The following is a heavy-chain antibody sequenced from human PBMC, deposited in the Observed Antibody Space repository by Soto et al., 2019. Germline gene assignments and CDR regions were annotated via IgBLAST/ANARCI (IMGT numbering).Heavy chain of an antibody. CDR3: GRGRGYRRFVDY. J-gene: IGHJ4*02. CDR1: VPSFTSYY. D-gene: IGHD5-12*01. CDR2: GNHRGDN. Sequence: QVQLHQWGAGLLKASETLSLTCNVSVPSFTSYYWTWVRPAPGKGLEWIGEGNHRGDNTYNPSLGGRVAISVDTSKNEFSLKLTSVTGGDTGVYFCGRGRGYRRFVDYWGQGTLVTVSS. V-gene: IGHV4-34*01.